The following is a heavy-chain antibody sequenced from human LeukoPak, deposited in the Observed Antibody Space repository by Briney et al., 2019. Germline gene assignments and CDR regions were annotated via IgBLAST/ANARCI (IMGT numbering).Heavy chain of an antibody. J-gene: IGHJ4*02. CDR1: GYTFTGYY. CDR2: INPNSGGT. V-gene: IGHV1-2*02. CDR3: SREDY. Sequence: GPSVKVSCKASGYTFTGYYLHWLRQAPGQGLEWVGWINPNSGGTNYAQKFQGRVTVTRDTSITTVYMELSRLRSDDTAVYYCSREDYWGQGTLVTVSS.